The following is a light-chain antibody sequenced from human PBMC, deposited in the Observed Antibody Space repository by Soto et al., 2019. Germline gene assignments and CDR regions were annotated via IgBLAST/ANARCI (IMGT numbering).Light chain of an antibody. CDR3: QQYDNWPLT. Sequence: EIVMTQSPATLSVSPGERATLSCRASQSVRDNLAWYQQKHGQAPRLLIYGALTRATGIPARFSGSGSGTEFTLTISSLQSEDFAVYYCQQYDNWPLTFGGGTKVDIK. V-gene: IGKV3-15*01. CDR1: QSVRDN. J-gene: IGKJ4*01. CDR2: GAL.